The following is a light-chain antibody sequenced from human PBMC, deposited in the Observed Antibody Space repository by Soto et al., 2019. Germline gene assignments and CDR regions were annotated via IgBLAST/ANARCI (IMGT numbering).Light chain of an antibody. CDR1: QSISSY. CDR3: QQSYSTPWT. J-gene: IGKJ1*01. Sequence: DIQMTQSPSSLSASVGDRVTITCRAGQSISSYLNWYRQKPGKPPELLIYGASTLQSGVPSTFSGYGSGTDFTLTITSLQPDDFAIYYCQQSYSTPWTFGQGTKVEIK. V-gene: IGKV1-39*01. CDR2: GAS.